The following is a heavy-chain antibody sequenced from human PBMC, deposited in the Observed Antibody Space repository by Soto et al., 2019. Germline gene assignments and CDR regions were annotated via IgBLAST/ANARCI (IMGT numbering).Heavy chain of an antibody. J-gene: IGHJ5*02. CDR2: IYYSGST. CDR1: GGSISSGDYY. V-gene: IGHV4-31*03. Sequence: QVQLQESGPGLVKPSQTLSLTCTVSGGSISSGDYYWSWIRQHPGKGLEWIGYIYYSGSTYYNPSLKSRITISADTSKHQFAPQVSSVAAADTAIYYCAREDNYYGSVTWGQGTLVTVSS. D-gene: IGHD3-10*01. CDR3: AREDNYYGSVT.